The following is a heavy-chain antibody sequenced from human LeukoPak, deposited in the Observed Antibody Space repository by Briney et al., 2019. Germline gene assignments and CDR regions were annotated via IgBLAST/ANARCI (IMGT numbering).Heavy chain of an antibody. CDR2: IYTSGST. CDR1: GGSISSYY. Sequence: WETLSLTGTVSGGSISSYYWSWIRQPAGKGLEWIGRIYTSGSTNYNPPLKSRVTMSVDTSKNQFSLKLSSVTAADTAVYYCARGHGDPRFDYWGQGTLVTVSS. V-gene: IGHV4-4*07. CDR3: ARGHGDPRFDY. J-gene: IGHJ4*02.